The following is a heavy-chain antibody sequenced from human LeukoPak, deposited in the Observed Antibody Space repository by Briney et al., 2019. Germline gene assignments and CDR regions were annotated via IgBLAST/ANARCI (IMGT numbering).Heavy chain of an antibody. Sequence: SETLSLTCAVYGGSFSGYYWSWIRQPPGKGLEWIGEINHSGSTNYNPSLKSRVTISVDTSKNQFSLKLSSVTAADTAVYCCARGVPMYYDFWSGYSAFDYWGQGTLVTVSS. CDR2: INHSGST. CDR3: ARGVPMYYDFWSGYSAFDY. J-gene: IGHJ4*02. V-gene: IGHV4-34*01. CDR1: GGSFSGYY. D-gene: IGHD3-3*01.